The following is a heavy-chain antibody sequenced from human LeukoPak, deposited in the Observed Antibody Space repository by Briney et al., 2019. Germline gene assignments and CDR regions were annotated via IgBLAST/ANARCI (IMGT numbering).Heavy chain of an antibody. V-gene: IGHV3-48*03. Sequence: GGSLRLSCAASGFTFSSYEMNWVRQAPGKGLEWVSYISSSGGTIYYADSVKGRFTISRDNAKNSLYLQMNSLRAEDTAVYYCARDNSGSYLQYYYYYMDVWGKGTTVTVSS. CDR2: ISSSGGTI. CDR1: GFTFSSYE. D-gene: IGHD1-26*01. J-gene: IGHJ6*03. CDR3: ARDNSGSYLQYYYYYMDV.